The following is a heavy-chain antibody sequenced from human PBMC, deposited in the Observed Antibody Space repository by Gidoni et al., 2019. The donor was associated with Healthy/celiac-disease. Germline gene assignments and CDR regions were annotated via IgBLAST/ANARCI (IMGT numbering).Heavy chain of an antibody. CDR1: GGSFSGYY. V-gene: IGHV4-34*01. J-gene: IGHJ4*02. D-gene: IGHD6-6*01. CDR3: AREARRRSIAARFHYFDY. CDR2: INHSGST. Sequence: QVQLQQWGAGLLKPSETLSLTCAVYGGSFSGYYWSWIRQPPGKGLEWIGEINHSGSTNYNPSLKSRVTISVDTSKNQFSLKLSSVTAADTAVYYCAREARRRSIAARFHYFDYWGQGTLVTVSS.